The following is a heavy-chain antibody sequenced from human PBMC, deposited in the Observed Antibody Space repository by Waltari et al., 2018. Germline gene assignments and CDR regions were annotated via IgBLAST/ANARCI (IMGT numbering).Heavy chain of an antibody. Sequence: EVQLVESGGGLVQPGGSLRLSCAASGFTFSSYVMSWVRQAPGKGLEWGADRKQDGSQKNYVDSVKGRFTISRDNAKNSLSLQMNSLRAEDTALYYCARGLREESSVGFDLWGQGTMVTVSS. J-gene: IGHJ3*01. CDR1: GFTFSSYV. V-gene: IGHV3-7*01. D-gene: IGHD2-15*01. CDR2: RKQDGSQK. CDR3: ARGLREESSVGFDL.